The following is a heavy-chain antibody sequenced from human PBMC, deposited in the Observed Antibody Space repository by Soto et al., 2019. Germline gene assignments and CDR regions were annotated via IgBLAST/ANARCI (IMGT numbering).Heavy chain of an antibody. CDR2: IKPDGSES. CDR1: GFIFSRHY. Sequence: EVQLVESGGGLVQPGGSLRLSCVASGFIFSRHYMTWVRQAPAKGLESVAKIKPDGSESYYVDSVRGRFTLSRDNTKNSLSLQMNSLRVEDTAVYYCATEEWWRVEFWGQGTLVTVSS. D-gene: IGHD2-15*01. CDR3: ATEEWWRVEF. J-gene: IGHJ4*02. V-gene: IGHV3-7*01.